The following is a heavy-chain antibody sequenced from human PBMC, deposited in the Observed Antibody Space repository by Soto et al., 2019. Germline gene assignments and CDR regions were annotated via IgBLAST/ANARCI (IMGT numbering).Heavy chain of an antibody. D-gene: IGHD3-22*01. V-gene: IGHV4-61*02. Sequence: PSETLSLTCTVSGGSVSSGNDYWSWIRQPAGKGLEWIGRIRTRENTNSNPSLRSRVTMSVDTSSDQFSLKLSSVNAADTAVYYCARGWDDRSGYRIDYWGQGTLVTVSS. J-gene: IGHJ4*02. CDR3: ARGWDDRSGYRIDY. CDR1: GGSVSSGNDY. CDR2: IRTRENT.